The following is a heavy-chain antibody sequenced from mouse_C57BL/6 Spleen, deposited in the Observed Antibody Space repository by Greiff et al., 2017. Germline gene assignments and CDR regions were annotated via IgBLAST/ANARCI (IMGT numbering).Heavy chain of an antibody. V-gene: IGHV2-2*01. Sequence: QVQLKESGPGLVQPSQSLSITCTVSGFSLTSYGVHWVRQSPGKGLEWLGVIWSGGSTDYNAAFISRLSISKDNSKSQVFFKMNSLQADDTAIYYCARDYDYEEAWFAYWGQGTLVTVSA. CDR1: GFSLTSYG. CDR2: IWSGGST. J-gene: IGHJ3*01. D-gene: IGHD2-4*01. CDR3: ARDYDYEEAWFAY.